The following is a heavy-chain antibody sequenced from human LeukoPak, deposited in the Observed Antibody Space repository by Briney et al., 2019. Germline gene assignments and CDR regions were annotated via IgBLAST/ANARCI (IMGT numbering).Heavy chain of an antibody. Sequence: GSSVKVCCKASGGTFSSYGISWVRQAPGQGLEWMGGIIPIFGTANYAQKFQGRVTITADESTSTAYMELSSLRSEDTAVYYCASAYGDYTSDIYYYGMDVRGKGTTVTVSS. D-gene: IGHD4-17*01. V-gene: IGHV1-69*01. CDR2: IIPIFGTA. J-gene: IGHJ6*04. CDR3: ASAYGDYTSDIYYYGMDV. CDR1: GGTFSSYG.